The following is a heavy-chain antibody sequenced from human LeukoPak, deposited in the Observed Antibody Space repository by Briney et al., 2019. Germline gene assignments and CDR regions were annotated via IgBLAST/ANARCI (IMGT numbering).Heavy chain of an antibody. CDR2: INPNSGGT. CDR3: ARAKSYYYDSSGYYPFDY. CDR1: GYTFTGYY. D-gene: IGHD3-22*01. Sequence: VDPVEVSCKASGYTFTGYYMHWVRQAPGQGLEWMGRINPNSGGTNYAQEFQGRVTMTRDTSISTAYMELSRLRSDDTAVYYCARAKSYYYDSSGYYPFDYWGQGTLVTVSS. J-gene: IGHJ4*02. V-gene: IGHV1-2*06.